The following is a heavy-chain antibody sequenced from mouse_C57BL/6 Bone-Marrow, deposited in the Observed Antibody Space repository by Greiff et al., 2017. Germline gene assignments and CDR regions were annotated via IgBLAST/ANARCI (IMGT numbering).Heavy chain of an antibody. CDR1: GFTFSSYG. D-gene: IGHD1-1*01. V-gene: IGHV5-6*01. Sequence: EVQLVESGGDLVKPGGSLKLSCAASGFTFSSYGMSWVRQTPDKRLEWVATISSGGSYPYYPDSVKGRFTISRDNAKNTLYLQMSILKSEDTAMYYCASTTVVAPYYYAMDYWGKGTSVTVSS. CDR2: ISSGGSYP. CDR3: ASTTVVAPYYYAMDY. J-gene: IGHJ4*01.